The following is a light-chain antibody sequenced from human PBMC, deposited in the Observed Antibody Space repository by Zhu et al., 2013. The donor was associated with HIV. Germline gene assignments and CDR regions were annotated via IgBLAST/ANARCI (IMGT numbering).Light chain of an antibody. CDR3: QQSYSTLLT. V-gene: IGKV1-39*01. CDR1: QTISSY. CDR2: AAS. Sequence: DIQMTQSPSSLSASVGDRVTITCRASQTISSYLNWYQKKTGQAPNLLIYAASSLQSGVPSRFSGSGSGTDFTLTISSLQPEDFATYYCQQSYSTLLTFGGGTKVEIK. J-gene: IGKJ4*01.